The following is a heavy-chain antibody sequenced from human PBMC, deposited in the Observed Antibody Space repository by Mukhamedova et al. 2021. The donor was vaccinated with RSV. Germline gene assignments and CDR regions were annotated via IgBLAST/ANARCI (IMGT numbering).Heavy chain of an antibody. D-gene: IGHD4-17*01. J-gene: IGHJ4*02. V-gene: IGHV3-23*01. Sequence: PGKGLEWVSAISGSGGSTYYADSVKGRFTISRDNSKNTLYLQMNSLRAEDTAVYYCASQRTTVTPFDSWGQGTLVTVPS. CDR3: ASQRTTVTPFDS. CDR2: ISGSGGST.